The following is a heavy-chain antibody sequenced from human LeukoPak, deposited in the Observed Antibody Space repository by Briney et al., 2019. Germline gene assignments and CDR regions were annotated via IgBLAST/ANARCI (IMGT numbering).Heavy chain of an antibody. CDR2: IFHSGST. D-gene: IGHD3-22*01. CDR1: GGSINTYY. Sequence: SETLSLTCTVSGGSINTYYWSWIRQPPGKGLEWIGSIFHSGSTKYNPSLKSRVTISVDTSKNQFSLKLSSVTAADTAVYYCARPSVRYYDRNGYPDWFDSWGQGTLVTVSS. CDR3: ARPSVRYYDRNGYPDWFDS. J-gene: IGHJ5*01. V-gene: IGHV4-59*08.